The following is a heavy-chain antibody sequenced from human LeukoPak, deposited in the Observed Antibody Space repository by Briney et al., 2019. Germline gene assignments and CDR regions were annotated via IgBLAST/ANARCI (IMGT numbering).Heavy chain of an antibody. Sequence: SETLSLTCTVSGGSISSGGYYWRWIRQHPGKGLEWIGYIYYSGSTYYNPSLKSRVTISVDTSKNQFSLKLSSVTAADTAVYYCARDKSVEAGWFDPWGQGTLVTVSS. V-gene: IGHV4-31*03. CDR3: ARDKSVEAGWFDP. CDR1: GGSISSGGYY. CDR2: IYYSGST. J-gene: IGHJ5*02. D-gene: IGHD6-19*01.